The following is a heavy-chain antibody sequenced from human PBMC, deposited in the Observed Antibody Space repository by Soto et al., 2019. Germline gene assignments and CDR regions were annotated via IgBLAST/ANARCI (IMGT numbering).Heavy chain of an antibody. CDR3: ARSVFP. V-gene: IGHV4-31*03. Sequence: QVQLQESGPGLVKPSQTLSLTCIVSGGSISSGGYYWSWTRQHPGKGLEWIGYIYYSGSTYYNPSLQSRVTITVDTSKNQLSLKLSSVTAADTAAYYCARSVFPWGQGNLGTVSS. J-gene: IGHJ5*02. CDR1: GGSISSGGYY. CDR2: IYYSGST.